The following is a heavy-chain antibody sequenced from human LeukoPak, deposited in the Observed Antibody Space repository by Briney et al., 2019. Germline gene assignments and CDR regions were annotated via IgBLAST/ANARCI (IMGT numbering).Heavy chain of an antibody. CDR1: GGSISSSSYY. CDR2: INYSGST. D-gene: IGHD3-10*01. CDR3: ARGRTVRGVIKFYYYMDV. V-gene: IGHV4-39*07. Sequence: SETLSLTCTVSGGSISSSSYYWSWIRQPPGKGLEWIGEINYSGSTNYNPSLKSRVTISVDTSKKQFSLRLSSVTAADTAVYYCARGRTVRGVIKFYYYMDVWGKGTTVTVSS. J-gene: IGHJ6*03.